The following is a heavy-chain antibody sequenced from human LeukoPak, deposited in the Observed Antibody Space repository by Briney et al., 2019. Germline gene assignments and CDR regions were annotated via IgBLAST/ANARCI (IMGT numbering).Heavy chain of an antibody. J-gene: IGHJ4*02. D-gene: IGHD6-13*01. CDR2: ISSSGSTI. CDR3: ARVGSSSWYEVY. Sequence: GGSLRLSCAASGFTFSDYYMSWIRQAPGKGLEWVSYISSSGSTIYYADSLKGRFTISRDNAKNSLYLQMNRLRAEDTAVYYCARVGSSSWYEVYWGQGTLVTVSS. V-gene: IGHV3-11*04. CDR1: GFTFSDYY.